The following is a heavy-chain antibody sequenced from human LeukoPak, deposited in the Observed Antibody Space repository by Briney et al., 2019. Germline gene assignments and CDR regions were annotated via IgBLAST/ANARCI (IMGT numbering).Heavy chain of an antibody. Sequence: GSLRLSCAASGFTVSANYMSWVRQAPGKGLEWVSAIYSGGSTYYADSVKGRFTISRDNSKNTLYLQMNSLRAEDTAVYYCAKMIVEICSSTSCPDGDYWGQGTLVTVSS. CDR1: GFTVSANY. CDR2: IYSGGST. J-gene: IGHJ4*02. CDR3: AKMIVEICSSTSCPDGDY. D-gene: IGHD2-2*01. V-gene: IGHV3-53*01.